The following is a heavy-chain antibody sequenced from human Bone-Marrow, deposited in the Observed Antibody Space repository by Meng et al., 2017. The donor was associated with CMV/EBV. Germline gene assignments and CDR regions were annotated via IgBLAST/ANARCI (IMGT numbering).Heavy chain of an antibody. CDR1: GYTFTTYD. V-gene: IGHV1-8*01. Sequence: VSCKASGYTFTTYDINWVRQATGQGLEWMGWMNPNSGDTGYAQKFQGRVTMTRNTSISTAYMDLSSLRSDDTAVYYCARGPIDSVSNWGQGTLVTVSS. D-gene: IGHD2-15*01. J-gene: IGHJ4*02. CDR3: ARGPIDSVSN. CDR2: MNPNSGDT.